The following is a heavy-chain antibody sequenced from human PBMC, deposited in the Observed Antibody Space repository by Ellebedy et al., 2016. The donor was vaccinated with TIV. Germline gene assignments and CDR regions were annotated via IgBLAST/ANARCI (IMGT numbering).Heavy chain of an antibody. V-gene: IGHV1-18*01. J-gene: IGHJ4*02. CDR1: GYTFTTYG. D-gene: IGHD2-21*02. CDR2: ISGYNGET. Sequence: ASVKVSXXVSGYTFTTYGISWVRQAPGQGLEWMGWISGYNGETKYAQRLQGRLTMTTDTATSTAYLELRSLRSDDTAVYYCARDGIVVVTGMWDYWGQGTLVAVSS. CDR3: ARDGIVVVTGMWDY.